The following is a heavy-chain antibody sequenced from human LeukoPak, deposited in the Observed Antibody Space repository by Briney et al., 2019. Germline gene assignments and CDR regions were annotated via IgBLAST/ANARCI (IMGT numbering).Heavy chain of an antibody. Sequence: GESLKISCKGSGYSSSTHWIGRVRQMPGKGLEWMGIIYPGDSDTRYSPSFQGQVTISADKSINTAYLQWSSLKASDTSMYYCARRSSGFDYWGQGTLVTVSS. CDR3: ARRSSGFDY. V-gene: IGHV5-51*01. CDR2: IYPGDSDT. J-gene: IGHJ4*02. CDR1: GYSSSTHW. D-gene: IGHD3-10*01.